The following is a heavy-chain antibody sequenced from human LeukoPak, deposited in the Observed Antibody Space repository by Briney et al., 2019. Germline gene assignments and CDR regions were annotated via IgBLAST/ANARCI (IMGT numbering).Heavy chain of an antibody. V-gene: IGHV3-15*01. CDR3: STWTDLYDY. J-gene: IGHJ4*02. CDR1: GFTFSNAW. D-gene: IGHD3/OR15-3a*01. Sequence: GGSLRLSCAASGFTFSNAWMSWVRQAPGKGLDWVGRIRSKTDGGTADHAASVRGRFTISRDDSKNMLYLQTNSLKTEDTAVYYCSTWTDLYDYWGQGTLVTVSS. CDR2: IRSKTDGGTA.